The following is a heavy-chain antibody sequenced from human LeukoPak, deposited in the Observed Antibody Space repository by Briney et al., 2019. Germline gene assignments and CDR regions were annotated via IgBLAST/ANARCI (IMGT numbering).Heavy chain of an antibody. Sequence: PGGSLRLSCAASGFTFSSYSMNWVRQPPGKGLEWIGEINHSGSTNYNPSLKSRVTISVDTSKNQFSLKLSSVTAADTAVYYCARVGRITMVRGVIYYFDYWGQGTLVTVSS. J-gene: IGHJ4*02. V-gene: IGHV4-34*01. CDR2: INHSGST. D-gene: IGHD3-10*01. CDR3: ARVGRITMVRGVIYYFDY. CDR1: GFTFSSYS.